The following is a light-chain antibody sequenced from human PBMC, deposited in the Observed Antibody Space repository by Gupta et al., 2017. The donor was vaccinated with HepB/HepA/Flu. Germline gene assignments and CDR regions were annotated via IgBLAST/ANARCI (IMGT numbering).Light chain of an antibody. J-gene: IGLJ2*01. CDR1: KLGDKY. CDR3: QAWDSSTVV. CDR2: QDS. V-gene: IGLV3-1*01. Sequence: SYELTQPPSVCVSPGQTASITCSGDKLGDKYACWYQQKPGQSPVLVIYQDSKRPSGIPERFSGSSSGNTATLTISGTQAMDEADYYCQAWDSSTVVFGGGTKLTVL.